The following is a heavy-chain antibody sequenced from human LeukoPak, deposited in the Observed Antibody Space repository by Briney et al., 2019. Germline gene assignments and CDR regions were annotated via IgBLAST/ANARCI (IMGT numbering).Heavy chain of an antibody. D-gene: IGHD1-26*01. CDR1: GFTFSSYS. Sequence: PGGSLRLSCAASGFTFSSYSMNWVRQAPGKGLEWVSSITSSSSYIYYADSVKGRFTISRDNAKNSLYLQMNSLRAEDTAVCYCARDPYSGSYGDYYYYYMDLWGQGTTVTISS. J-gene: IGHJ6*03. CDR2: ITSSSSYI. V-gene: IGHV3-21*01. CDR3: ARDPYSGSYGDYYYYYMDL.